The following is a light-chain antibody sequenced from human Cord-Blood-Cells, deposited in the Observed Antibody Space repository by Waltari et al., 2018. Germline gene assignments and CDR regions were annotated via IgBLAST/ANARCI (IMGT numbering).Light chain of an antibody. Sequence: QSALTQSRSVSGSPGQSVTISCTGTSSDVGGYNYVSWYQQHPGKAPKLMIYDVSKRPSGVPDRFSCSKSGNTASLTISGLQAEDEADYYCCSYAGSYTFGVFGGGTKLTVL. CDR3: CSYAGSYTFGV. J-gene: IGLJ2*01. V-gene: IGLV2-11*01. CDR2: DVS. CDR1: SSDVGGYNY.